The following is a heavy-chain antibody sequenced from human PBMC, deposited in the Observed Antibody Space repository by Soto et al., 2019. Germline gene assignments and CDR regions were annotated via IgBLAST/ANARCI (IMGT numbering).Heavy chain of an antibody. J-gene: IGHJ6*02. D-gene: IGHD6-19*01. Sequence: SVQVSCKASGGTFSSYAISWVRQAPGQGLEWMGGIIPIFGTANYAQKVQGSVTITADESTSIVYMELSSLRSEDTAVYYCAGGAVADPGAGYYYYGMDVWGQGTTVTVSS. CDR3: AGGAVADPGAGYYYYGMDV. CDR2: IIPIFGTA. V-gene: IGHV1-69*13. CDR1: GGTFSSYA.